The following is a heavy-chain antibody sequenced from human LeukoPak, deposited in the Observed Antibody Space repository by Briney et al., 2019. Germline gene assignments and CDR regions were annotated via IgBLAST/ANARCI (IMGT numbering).Heavy chain of an antibody. D-gene: IGHD6-13*01. Sequence: ASVKVSCKASGYTFSGNSMHWVRQAPGQGLEWMGWINPNSGGTKYAQKFQGRVTMTRDTSINTAYMELSSLKSDDTAVYYCARGEGSSRFQYWGQGTLVTVSS. CDR1: GYTFSGNS. V-gene: IGHV1-2*02. CDR3: ARGEGSSRFQY. CDR2: INPNSGGT. J-gene: IGHJ4*02.